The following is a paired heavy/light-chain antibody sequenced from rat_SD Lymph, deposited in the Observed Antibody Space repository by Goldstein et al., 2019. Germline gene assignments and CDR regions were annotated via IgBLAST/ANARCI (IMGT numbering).Light chain of an antibody. CDR3: QQYNNYPNT. J-gene: IGKJ2-1*01. CDR2: DAN. V-gene: IGKV12S34*01. Sequence: DIQMTQSPASLSASLGETVTIECRASEDIYSNLAWYQQKPGNSPQLLIYDANSLADGVPSRFSGSGSGTQYSLKINSLQSEDVASYFCQQYNNYPNTFGAGTKLELK. CDR1: EDIYSN.
Heavy chain of an antibody. CDR1: GFSLSTTGIC. CDR3: ARRAIDDGTYWGYFDY. Sequence: QVTLKESGTGILQPSQALSLTCSFSGFSLSTTGICVSWIRQPSGKGLEWLADICWDDGKGYNPSLKNRLSISKDTSNNQAFLKITSVDTADTATYYCARRAIDDGTYWGYFDYWGQGVMVTVSS. CDR2: ICWDDGK. J-gene: IGHJ2*01. V-gene: IGHV8-17*01. D-gene: IGHD1-12*02.